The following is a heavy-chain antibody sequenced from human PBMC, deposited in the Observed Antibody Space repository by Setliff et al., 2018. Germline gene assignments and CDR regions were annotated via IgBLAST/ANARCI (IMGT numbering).Heavy chain of an antibody. D-gene: IGHD1-26*01. CDR2: IQTSGTT. V-gene: IGHV4-61*09. CDR1: GGSISSGNYY. Sequence: SETLSLTCTVSGGSISSGNYYWSWIRQPAGKGLEWIGHIQTSGTTNYNPSLKSRVTISVDTSKNQFSLKLSSVTAADTAVYYCAAPGGGSYRFWGQGTLVTVSS. J-gene: IGHJ4*02. CDR3: AAPGGGSYRF.